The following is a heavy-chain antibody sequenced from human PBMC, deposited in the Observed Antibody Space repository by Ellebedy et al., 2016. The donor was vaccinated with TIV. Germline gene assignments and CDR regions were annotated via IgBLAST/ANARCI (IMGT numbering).Heavy chain of an antibody. CDR2: ISGSSTYI. V-gene: IGHV3-21*01. Sequence: PGGSLRLSCAASGFTFSSYTMNWVRQAPGKGLEWVSSISGSSTYIYYADSVKGRFAISRDNAKNSLYLQMNSLRGEDTAAYYCARKVPAPTTVPPNWYFDLWGRGTLVTVSS. CDR1: GFTFSSYT. J-gene: IGHJ2*01. D-gene: IGHD4-17*01. CDR3: ARKVPAPTTVPPNWYFDL.